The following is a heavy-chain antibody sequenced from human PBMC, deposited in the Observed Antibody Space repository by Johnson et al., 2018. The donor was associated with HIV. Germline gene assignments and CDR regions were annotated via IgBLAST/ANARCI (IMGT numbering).Heavy chain of an antibody. D-gene: IGHD3-22*01. V-gene: IGHV3-7*01. CDR3: ARMWLHAFDI. CDR1: GFIFSTYW. CDR2: IKQDGSEE. Sequence: VQLVESGGGLVQPGGSLRLSCEGSGFIFSTYWMSWVRQAPGKGLEWVANIKQDGSEEYYVDSLGGRLTISRDNAKNSVYLQMASLRAEDTALYYCARMWLHAFDIWGQGTMVTVSS. J-gene: IGHJ3*02.